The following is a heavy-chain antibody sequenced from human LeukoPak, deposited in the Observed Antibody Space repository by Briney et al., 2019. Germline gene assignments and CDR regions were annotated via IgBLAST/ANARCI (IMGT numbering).Heavy chain of an antibody. CDR1: GYTFTSYG. V-gene: IGHV1-18*01. Sequence: ASVKVPCKASGYTFTSYGISWVRQAPGQGLEWMGWISAYNGNTNYAQKLQGRVTMTTDTSTSTAYMELRSLRSDDTAVYYCARDHPYYYDSSGYSRDAFDIWGQGTMVTVSS. J-gene: IGHJ3*02. CDR2: ISAYNGNT. CDR3: ARDHPYYYDSSGYSRDAFDI. D-gene: IGHD3-22*01.